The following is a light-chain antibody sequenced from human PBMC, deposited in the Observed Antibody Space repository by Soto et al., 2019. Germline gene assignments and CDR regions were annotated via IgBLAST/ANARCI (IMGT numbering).Light chain of an antibody. Sequence: DIQMTQSPSTLPASVGDRVTITCRASQTIGNWLAWYQQKPGKVPNLLIYNVSSLESGVPSRFSGSGAGTEFPLTIRLLQADDFAYYYCQQCNFSCTFGQGTKLEIK. CDR3: QQCNFSCT. V-gene: IGKV1-5*03. J-gene: IGKJ1*01. CDR2: NVS. CDR1: QTIGNW.